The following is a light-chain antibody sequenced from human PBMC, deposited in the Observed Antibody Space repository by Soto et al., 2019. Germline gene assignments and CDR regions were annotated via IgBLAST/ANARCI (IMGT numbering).Light chain of an antibody. CDR2: DVS. J-gene: IGLJ2*01. V-gene: IGLV2-14*03. CDR3: SSYTTTSPVI. CDR1: SSDIGAYNY. Sequence: QSALTQNASVSGSPGQSITISCTGTSSDIGAYNYVSWYQQHPGKAPKLMIYDVSSRPSGLSNRFSGSKSGNTASLTISGLQAEDEADYYFSSYTTTSPVIFGGGTKLTVL.